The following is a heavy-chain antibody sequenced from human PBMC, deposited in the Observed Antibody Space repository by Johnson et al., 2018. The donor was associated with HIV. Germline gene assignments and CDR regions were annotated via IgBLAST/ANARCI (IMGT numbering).Heavy chain of an antibody. V-gene: IGHV3-30*04. J-gene: IGHJ3*02. CDR2: ISYDGSTN. Sequence: QVQLVESGGGVVQPGRSLRLSCAASGFTFSSYAMHWVRQAPGKVLEWVAVISYDGSTNYYAESVKGRFTLSSANSKNTLYLQINSLSAEDTAVYYCARRDREIWFGGVIAPGAFDIWGQGTMVTVSS. D-gene: IGHD3-16*02. CDR3: ARRDREIWFGGVIAPGAFDI. CDR1: GFTFSSYA.